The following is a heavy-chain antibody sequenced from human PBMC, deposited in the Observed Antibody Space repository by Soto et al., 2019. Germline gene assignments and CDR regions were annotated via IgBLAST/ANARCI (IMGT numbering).Heavy chain of an antibody. CDR2: INHSGGST. CDR3: ARVVGVYNLLDY. J-gene: IGHJ4*02. D-gene: IGHD4-17*01. Sequence: QVQLVQSGAEVKKPGASVKVSCKASGYTFTSYYMHWVRQAPGQGLEWMGIINHSGGSTSYAQKFQGRVTMTRDTSTSTVYMELSSLRSEDTAVYYCARVVGVYNLLDYWGQGTLVTVSS. CDR1: GYTFTSYY. V-gene: IGHV1-46*01.